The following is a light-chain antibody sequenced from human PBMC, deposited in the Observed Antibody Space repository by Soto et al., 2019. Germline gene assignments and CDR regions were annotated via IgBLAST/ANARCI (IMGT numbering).Light chain of an antibody. J-gene: IGKJ1*01. V-gene: IGKV3-15*01. CDR2: GAS. CDR1: QSVSSK. CDR3: QQYNNWPLT. Sequence: EMVMTQSPANLSVSPGERATLSCRASQSVSSKLAWYQQKPGQAPRLLIYGASTRATGISVRFSGSGSGTEFSLTISSLQSEDFAVYYCQQYNNWPLTFGQGTKVDIK.